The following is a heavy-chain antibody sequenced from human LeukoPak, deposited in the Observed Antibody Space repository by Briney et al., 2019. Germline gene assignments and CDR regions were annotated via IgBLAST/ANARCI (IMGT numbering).Heavy chain of an antibody. J-gene: IGHJ4*02. CDR3: AKEPPYCGGDCYFLLDY. Sequence: GGSLRLSCAASGFTFSSYSITWVRQAPGKGLEWVSGISGSGSTYYADSVRGRFTISRDNSKNTLYLQMNSLRAEDTAVYYCAKEPPYCGGDCYFLLDYWGQGTLVTVSS. V-gene: IGHV3-23*01. D-gene: IGHD2-21*02. CDR1: GFTFSSYS. CDR2: ISGSGST.